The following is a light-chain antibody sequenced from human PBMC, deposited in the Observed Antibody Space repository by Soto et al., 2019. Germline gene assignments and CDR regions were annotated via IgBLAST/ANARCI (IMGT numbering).Light chain of an antibody. CDR1: SNDVGLYNF. CDR2: DVT. Sequence: QSALTQPPSASGSLGQSVTISCTGTSNDVGLYNFVSWYQQHPGKAPKLTIYDVTKRPSGVPVRFSGSKSGNTASLTVSGLQAEDEANYYCSSYAGFNQVVFGGGTQLTVL. CDR3: SSYAGFNQVV. V-gene: IGLV2-8*01. J-gene: IGLJ3*02.